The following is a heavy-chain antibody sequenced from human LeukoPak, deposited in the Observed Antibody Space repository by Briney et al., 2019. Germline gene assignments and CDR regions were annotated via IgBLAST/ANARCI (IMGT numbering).Heavy chain of an antibody. V-gene: IGHV3-53*01. Sequence: GGSLRLSCAASVFTVSTKYTNWVRQAPGKGLKWVSILYSGSDTYYANSLKGRFTISRDSSKNILFLQMNDLRAEDTAVYYCARVGDHFHWYLDLWGRGTLVTVSS. CDR2: LYSGSDT. J-gene: IGHJ2*01. D-gene: IGHD3-10*01. CDR3: ARVGDHFHWYLDL. CDR1: VFTVSTKY.